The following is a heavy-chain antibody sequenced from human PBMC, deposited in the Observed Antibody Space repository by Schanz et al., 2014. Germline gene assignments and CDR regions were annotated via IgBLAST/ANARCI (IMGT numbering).Heavy chain of an antibody. J-gene: IGHJ4*02. CDR3: AKDHAGSDILTALGN. CDR2: ISSTSSYI. D-gene: IGHD3-9*01. V-gene: IGHV3-21*04. CDR1: GFTFSSYA. Sequence: EVQLLESGGGLVQPGGSLRLSCAASGFTFSSYAMSWVRQASGKGLEWDSSISSTSSYIFYADSVKGRFTISRDNAKNSLYLQMNSLRAEDTAVYYCAKDHAGSDILTALGNWGQGTLVTVSS.